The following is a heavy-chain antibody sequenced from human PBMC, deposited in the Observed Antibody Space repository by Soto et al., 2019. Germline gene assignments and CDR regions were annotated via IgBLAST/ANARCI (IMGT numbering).Heavy chain of an antibody. D-gene: IGHD3-10*01. V-gene: IGHV4-30-2*01. CDR3: AAGGGLPWYY. CDR1: GGSISSGGYS. Sequence: QLQLQESGSGLVKPSQTLSLTCAVSGGSISSGGYSWSWIRQPPGKGLEWIGYIYHSGSTYYNPFLKSRVTISVDRSNNQFSVQLISVSAAERAVHCCAAGGGLPWYYWGQGTLVTVSS. CDR2: IYHSGST. J-gene: IGHJ4*02.